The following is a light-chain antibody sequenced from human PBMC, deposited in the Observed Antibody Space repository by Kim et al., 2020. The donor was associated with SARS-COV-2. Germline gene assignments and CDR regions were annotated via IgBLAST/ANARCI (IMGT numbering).Light chain of an antibody. J-gene: IGLJ3*02. Sequence: GQSITLSCSGTSSDVGGYNYVSWYQQHPGKAPKLMIYDVSNRPSGVSNRCSGSKSGNTASLTISGLQAEDEADYYCSSYTSSSTLVFGGGTKLTVL. V-gene: IGLV2-14*03. CDR1: SSDVGGYNY. CDR2: DVS. CDR3: SSYTSSSTLV.